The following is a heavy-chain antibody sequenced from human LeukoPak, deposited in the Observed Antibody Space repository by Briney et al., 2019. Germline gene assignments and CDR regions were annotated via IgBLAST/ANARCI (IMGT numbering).Heavy chain of an antibody. D-gene: IGHD3-10*01. Sequence: SETLSLTCTVSGGSISSYYWSWIRQPPGRGLEWIGYIYYSGSTNYNPSLKSRVTISVDTSKNQFSLKLSSVTAADTAVYYCARGGGYYGSGSQIYYYGMDVWGQGTTVTVSS. CDR3: ARGGGYYGSGSQIYYYGMDV. V-gene: IGHV4-59*01. CDR1: GGSISSYY. CDR2: IYYSGST. J-gene: IGHJ6*02.